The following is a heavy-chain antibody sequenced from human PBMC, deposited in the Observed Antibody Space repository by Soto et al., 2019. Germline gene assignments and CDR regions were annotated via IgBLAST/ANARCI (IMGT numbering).Heavy chain of an antibody. CDR3: SRERSSGWYVDY. CDR1: GYTFTSYD. J-gene: IGHJ4*02. Sequence: QVQLVQSGAEVKKPGASVKVSCKASGYTFTSYDINWVRQATGQGLEWMGWMNPNSGNTGYAQKFQGRVTMTRNTSISTAYMELSSLRSEDTDVYYCSRERSSGWYVDYWGQGTLVTVSS. V-gene: IGHV1-8*01. D-gene: IGHD6-19*01. CDR2: MNPNSGNT.